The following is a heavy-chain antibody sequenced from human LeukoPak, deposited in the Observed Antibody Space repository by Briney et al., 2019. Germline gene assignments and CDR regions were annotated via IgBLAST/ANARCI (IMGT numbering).Heavy chain of an antibody. D-gene: IGHD4-17*01. CDR2: IKEDGTNK. V-gene: IGHV3-7*01. CDR3: ARDLHGDYPYDVFDY. CDR1: GFTFSSYW. J-gene: IGHJ4*02. Sequence: PGGSLRLSCAASGFTFSSYWMSWVRQAPGKGLEWVASIKEDGTNKYYVDSMEGRLTISRDNAKNSVYLQMNRLRVEDTAVYYCARDLHGDYPYDVFDYWGQGTLVTVSS.